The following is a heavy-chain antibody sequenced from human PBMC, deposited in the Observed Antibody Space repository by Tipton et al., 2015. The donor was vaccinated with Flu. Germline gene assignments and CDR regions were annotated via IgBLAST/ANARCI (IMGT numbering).Heavy chain of an antibody. CDR3: VRGVATGNYYYGMDV. V-gene: IGHV4-4*01. CDR2: IYHNGGT. CDR1: GGSISTSHW. Sequence: TLSLTCAVSGGSISTSHWWSWVRQTPAKGLEWIGEIYHNGGTNYNPSLKSRVTISVDKSNNEFSLMVNSVTAADTAVYFCVRGVATGNYYYGMDVRGQGTTVTVSS. J-gene: IGHJ6*02. D-gene: IGHD1-1*01.